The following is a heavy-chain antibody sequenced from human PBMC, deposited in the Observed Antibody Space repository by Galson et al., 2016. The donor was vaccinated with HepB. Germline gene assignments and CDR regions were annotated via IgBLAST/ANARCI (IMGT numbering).Heavy chain of an antibody. CDR1: DFTFSNYG. J-gene: IGHJ4*02. V-gene: IGHV3-30*18. CDR3: AKGRWDFDS. D-gene: IGHD3-3*01. CDR2: ISYGGKSE. Sequence: SLRLSCAASDFTFSNYGMHWVRQAPGKGLEWVALISYGGKSESYADSVKGRFTISRDNSKNTLYLQMHSLRGEDTAVYYCAKGRWDFDSWGQGTLVTVSS.